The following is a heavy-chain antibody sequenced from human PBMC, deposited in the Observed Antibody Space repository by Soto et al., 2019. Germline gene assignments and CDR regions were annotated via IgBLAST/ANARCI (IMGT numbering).Heavy chain of an antibody. CDR2: IYYSGST. V-gene: IGHV4-39*01. Sequence: SETLSLTCTVSGGSISSSSYYWGWIRQPPGKGLEWIGSIYYSGSTYYNPSLKSRVTISVDTSKNQFSLKLSSVTAADTAVYYCAVVDSTGNWFGPWGEGALVTVSS. D-gene: IGHD6-25*01. CDR1: GGSISSSSYY. CDR3: AVVDSTGNWFGP. J-gene: IGHJ5*02.